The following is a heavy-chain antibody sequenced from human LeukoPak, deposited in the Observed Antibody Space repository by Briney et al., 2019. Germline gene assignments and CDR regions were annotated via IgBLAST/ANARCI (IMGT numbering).Heavy chain of an antibody. V-gene: IGHV3-48*01. J-gene: IGHJ4*02. Sequence: GGSLRLSCAASGFTFNTYSMNWVRQAPGKGLEWVSYISSGSSTIYYADSVKGRFTISRDNSKNTVYLQVNNLRTEDTAIYYCVPRHCTSTTCYLGFDYWGQGTLVTVSS. CDR3: VPRHCTSTTCYLGFDY. D-gene: IGHD2-2*01. CDR1: GFTFNTYS. CDR2: ISSGSSTI.